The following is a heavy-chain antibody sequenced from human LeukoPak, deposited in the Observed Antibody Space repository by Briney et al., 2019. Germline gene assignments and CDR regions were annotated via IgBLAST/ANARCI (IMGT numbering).Heavy chain of an antibody. V-gene: IGHV4-39*07. J-gene: IGHJ6*03. CDR2: IFYSGST. D-gene: IGHD4-17*01. Sequence: SETLSLTCTVSGGSISSSRDYWGWIRQPPGKGLEWIGSIFYSGSTYPCNPSLKSRVTISLDTSKNQFSLKLSSVTAADTAVYYCARDLRPLYYYMDVWGKGTTVSVSS. CDR3: ARDLRPLYYYMDV. CDR1: GGSISSSRDY.